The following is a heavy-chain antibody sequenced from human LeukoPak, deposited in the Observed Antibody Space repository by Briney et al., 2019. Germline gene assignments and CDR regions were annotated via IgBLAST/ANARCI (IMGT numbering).Heavy chain of an antibody. Sequence: ASVKVSCKASGGPFSHYALTWVRQAPGQGLEWMGGIIAMSGKTNYGQRLQGRITITADASTSTAYMALSTLRSDDTAVYYCASRIWAIDFWGQGTLVTVSS. CDR2: IIAMSGKT. CDR3: ASRIWAIDF. J-gene: IGHJ4*02. CDR1: GGPFSHYA. V-gene: IGHV1-69*13. D-gene: IGHD7-27*01.